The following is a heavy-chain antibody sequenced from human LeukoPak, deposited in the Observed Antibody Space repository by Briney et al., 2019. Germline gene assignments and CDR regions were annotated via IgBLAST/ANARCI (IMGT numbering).Heavy chain of an antibody. CDR2: IYTSGST. Sequence: SQALSLTCTVSGGSISSGSYYWSWIRQPPGKGLEWIGRIYTSGSTNYNPSLKSRVTISVDTSKNQFSLKLSSVTAADTAVYYCARDGTYYYDSSGPPTNFDIWGQGTMVTVSS. V-gene: IGHV4-61*02. J-gene: IGHJ3*02. D-gene: IGHD3-22*01. CDR1: GGSISSGSYY. CDR3: ARDGTYYYDSSGPPTNFDI.